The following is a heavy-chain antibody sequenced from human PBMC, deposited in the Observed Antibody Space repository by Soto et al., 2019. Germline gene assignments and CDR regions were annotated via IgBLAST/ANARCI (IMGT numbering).Heavy chain of an antibody. V-gene: IGHV3-48*03. Sequence: GSLRLSCAASGFTFSSFEMNWVRQAPGKGLQWVSYISSTGNTVYYADSVKGRFTISRDNAKNSLYLQMNSLRADDTALYYCARPQAQTVVAAFDISGQGPIVTVSS. J-gene: IGHJ3*02. CDR1: GFTFSSFE. CDR3: ARPQAQTVVAAFDI. CDR2: ISSTGNTV. D-gene: IGHD1-1*01.